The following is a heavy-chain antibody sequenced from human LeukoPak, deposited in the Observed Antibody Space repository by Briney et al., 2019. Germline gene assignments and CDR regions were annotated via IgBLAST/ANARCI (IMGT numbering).Heavy chain of an antibody. CDR1: GFTFSSYN. CDR3: ARDRDWNSGFDY. CDR2: ISTSSSYI. J-gene: IGHJ4*02. V-gene: IGHV3-21*01. D-gene: IGHD1-7*01. Sequence: TGGSLRLSCAASGFTFSSYNMKWVRQAPGKGLEWVSSISTSSSYIYYADSVKGRFTISRDNAENSLYLQMNSLRAEDTAVYYCARDRDWNSGFDYWGQGTLVTVSS.